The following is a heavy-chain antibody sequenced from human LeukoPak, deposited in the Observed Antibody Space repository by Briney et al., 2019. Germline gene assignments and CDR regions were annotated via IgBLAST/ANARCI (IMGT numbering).Heavy chain of an antibody. J-gene: IGHJ4*02. V-gene: IGHV1-2*02. Sequence: GASVKVSCKASGYTFTGYYMHWVRQAPGQGLEWMGWINPNSGGTNYAQKFQGRVTMTRDTSISTAYMELSRLRSDDTAVYYCARGRVGATVGLYYFDYWGQGTLVTVSS. CDR3: ARGRVGATVGLYYFDY. D-gene: IGHD1-26*01. CDR2: INPNSGGT. CDR1: GYTFTGYY.